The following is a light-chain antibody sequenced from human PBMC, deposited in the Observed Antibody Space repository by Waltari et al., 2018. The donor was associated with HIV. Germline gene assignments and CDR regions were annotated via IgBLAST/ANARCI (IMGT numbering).Light chain of an antibody. CDR3: CSLAARNTLI. V-gene: IGLV2-8*01. CDR2: DVN. J-gene: IGLJ2*01. CDR1: SSDVGYYKH. Sequence: QSALTQPPSASGSPGQSVTISCTGTSSDVGYYKHVSCYQPHPGKAPKLIIYDVNTRPSGVPHRFSGSKSGHTASLTVSGLQPEDEGDYFCCSLAARNTLIFGGGTKLTV.